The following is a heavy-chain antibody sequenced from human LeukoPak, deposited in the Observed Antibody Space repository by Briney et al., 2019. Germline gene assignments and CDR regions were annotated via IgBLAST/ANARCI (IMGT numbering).Heavy chain of an antibody. CDR2: MNPNSGNT. V-gene: IGHV1-8*01. J-gene: IGHJ6*02. CDR3: ARVAYYYDSAGLYLNYFYGMGV. D-gene: IGHD3-22*01. Sequence: ASVKVSCKASGYTFNNYDINWVRQAPGQGLEWMGWMNPNSGNTGYAQKFQGRFTLTRETFISTAYMELSSLRSEDTAVYYCARVAYYYDSAGLYLNYFYGMGVWGQGTTVTVSS. CDR1: GYTFNNYD.